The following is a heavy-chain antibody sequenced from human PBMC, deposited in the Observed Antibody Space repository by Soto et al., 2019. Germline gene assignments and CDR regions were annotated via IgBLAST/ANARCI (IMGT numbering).Heavy chain of an antibody. CDR1: GFTFSSYG. Sequence: QVKLVESGGGVVQPGRSLRLSCAASGFTFSSYGMHWVRQAPGKGLEWVAVISYDGNNKYYADSVKGRFTISRDNSKNTLYLLMDRLRAEDTALYYCAKVIKYCSSPPDYWGQGTLVTVSS. J-gene: IGHJ4*02. CDR2: ISYDGNNK. D-gene: IGHD6-6*01. CDR3: AKVIKYCSSPPDY. V-gene: IGHV3-30*18.